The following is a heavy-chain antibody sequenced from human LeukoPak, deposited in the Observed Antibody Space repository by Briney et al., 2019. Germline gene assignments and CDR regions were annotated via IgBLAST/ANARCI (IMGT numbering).Heavy chain of an antibody. V-gene: IGHV3-48*03. J-gene: IGHJ5*02. CDR3: ARVGLQYNWFDP. Sequence: QAGGSVSLSCAPSGFPFSIYEVEWVRHAPGGGLEWVSYISSSGSTIYYADSVKGRFTISRDNAKNSLYLQMNSLRAEDTAVYYCARVGLQYNWFDPWGQGTLVTVSS. CDR1: GFPFSIYE. CDR2: ISSSGSTI. D-gene: IGHD3-16*01.